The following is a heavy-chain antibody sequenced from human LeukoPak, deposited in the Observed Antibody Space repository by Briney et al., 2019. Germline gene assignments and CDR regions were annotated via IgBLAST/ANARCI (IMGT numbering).Heavy chain of an antibody. J-gene: IGHJ4*02. V-gene: IGHV4-39*07. CDR1: GGSISDYY. D-gene: IGHD5-18*01. Sequence: SETLSLTCTASGGSISDYYWGWIRQPPGKGLEWIGSIYYSGSTYYNPSLKSRVTISVDTSKNQFSLKLSSVTAADTAVYYCARKRGYSYGGLDYWGQGTLVTVSS. CDR2: IYYSGST. CDR3: ARKRGYSYGGLDY.